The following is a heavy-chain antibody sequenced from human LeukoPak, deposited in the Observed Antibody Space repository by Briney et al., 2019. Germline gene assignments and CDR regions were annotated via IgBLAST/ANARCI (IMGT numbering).Heavy chain of an antibody. CDR3: ARVRLVGYDILTGYYSFDY. CDR2: IYYSGNT. CDR1: GGSISSYS. J-gene: IGHJ4*02. D-gene: IGHD3-9*01. V-gene: IGHV4-59*01. Sequence: SETLSLTCTVSGGSISSYSWSWTRQPPGKGLEWIGYIYYSGNTNYNPSLKSRVTISIDTSKKQFSLKLSSVTAADTAVYYCARVRLVGYDILTGYYSFDYWGQGTLVTVSS.